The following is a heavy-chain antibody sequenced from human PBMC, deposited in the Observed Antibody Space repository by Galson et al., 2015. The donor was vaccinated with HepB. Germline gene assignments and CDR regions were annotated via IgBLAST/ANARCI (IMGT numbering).Heavy chain of an antibody. J-gene: IGHJ6*02. CDR1: GFTFGDYA. V-gene: IGHV3-49*03. CDR3: TRDPIVVVPAAIRGYYYYGMDV. D-gene: IGHD2-2*02. CDR2: IRSKVYGGTT. Sequence: SLRLSCAASGFTFGDYAMSWFRQAPGKGLEWVGFIRSKVYGGTTEYAASVKGRFTISRDDSKSIAYLQMNSLKTEDTAVYYCTRDPIVVVPAAIRGYYYYGMDVWGQGTTVTVSS.